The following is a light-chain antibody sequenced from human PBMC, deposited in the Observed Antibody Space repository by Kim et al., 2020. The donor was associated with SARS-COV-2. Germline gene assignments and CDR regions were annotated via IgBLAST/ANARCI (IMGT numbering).Light chain of an antibody. CDR2: GAS. J-gene: IGKJ4*01. CDR3: QQYNNWPLT. CDR1: QSVSSN. V-gene: IGKV3-15*01. Sequence: EIVMTQSPATLSVSPGERATLSCRASQSVSSNLAWYQQKPGQAPRLLIYGASTRATGIPARFSGSGSGTEFTRTISSLQSEDFAVYYCQQYNNWPLTFGGGTKLEIK.